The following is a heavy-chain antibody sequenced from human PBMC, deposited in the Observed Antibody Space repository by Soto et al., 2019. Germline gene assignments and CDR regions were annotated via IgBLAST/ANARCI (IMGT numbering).Heavy chain of an antibody. CDR3: ARDPYCGGDCYSSFDL. V-gene: IGHV4-59*01. Sequence: QVQLQESGPGLVKPSETLSLTCTVSGGSISSYYWSWIRQPPGKGLEWIGYIYYSGSTNYNPSLKSRVTISVDTSKNQFSLKLSSVTAADTAVYYCARDPYCGGDCYSSFDLWGRGTLVTVSS. D-gene: IGHD2-21*02. CDR2: IYYSGST. CDR1: GGSISSYY. J-gene: IGHJ2*01.